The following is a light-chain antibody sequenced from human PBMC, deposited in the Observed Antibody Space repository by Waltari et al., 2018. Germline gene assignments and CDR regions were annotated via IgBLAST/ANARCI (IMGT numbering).Light chain of an antibody. CDR3: LQYYNNPFA. CDR2: WAS. Sequence: DIVMTQSPDSLAVSLGERATINCRSSQSILYSSNNKNYLAWYQQKPGQPPKLLVYWASTRHSGVPDRFSGSGSGTDFTLTISSLQAEDVAVYYCLQYYNNPFAFGPGTKVDIK. V-gene: IGKV4-1*01. CDR1: QSILYSSNNKNY. J-gene: IGKJ3*01.